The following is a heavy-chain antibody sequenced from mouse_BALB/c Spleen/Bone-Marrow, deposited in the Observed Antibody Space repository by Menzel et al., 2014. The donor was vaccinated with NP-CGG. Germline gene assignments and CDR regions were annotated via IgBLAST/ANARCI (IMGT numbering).Heavy chain of an antibody. CDR3: ASYYGSTWYFDV. CDR2: INPYNGGT. Sequence: VQLHQPRPELVKPGASMKISCKASGYSFTGYTMNWVKQSHGKNLEWIGLINPYNGGTTYNQYFKGNATLTVDRSSNTAYMELLSLTSEDSAVYYCASYYGSTWYFDVWGAGTTVTVSS. V-gene: IGHV1-18*01. CDR1: GYSFTGYT. J-gene: IGHJ1*01. D-gene: IGHD1-1*01.